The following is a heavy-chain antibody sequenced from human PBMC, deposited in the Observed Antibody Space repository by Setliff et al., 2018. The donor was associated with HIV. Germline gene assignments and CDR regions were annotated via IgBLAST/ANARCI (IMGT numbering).Heavy chain of an antibody. CDR1: GFTFTGYW. J-gene: IGHJ3*02. CDR2: IYDSGDI. V-gene: IGHV3-48*01. Sequence: GGSLRLSCAAPGFTFTGYWMHWVRQAPGKGLEWVSRIYDSGDIWYADSVRGRFTTSRDNAMNSLYLQMSSLRVEDTAVYYCAREGQWLIQGDYSDAFDIWGLGTVVTVSS. D-gene: IGHD6-19*01. CDR3: AREGQWLIQGDYSDAFDI.